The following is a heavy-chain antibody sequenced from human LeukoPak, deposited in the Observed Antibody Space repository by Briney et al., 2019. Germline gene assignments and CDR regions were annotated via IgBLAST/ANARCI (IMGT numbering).Heavy chain of an antibody. V-gene: IGHV4-30-2*01. CDR1: GGSISSGGYS. Sequence: PSQTLSPTCAVSGGSISSGGYSWSWIRQPPGKGLEWIGYIYHSGSTYYNPSLKSRVTISVDRSKNQFSLKLSSVTAADTAVYYCARGRSDTPFIAPGWYFDYWGQGTLVTVSS. J-gene: IGHJ4*02. CDR2: IYHSGST. D-gene: IGHD5-18*01. CDR3: ARGRSDTPFIAPGWYFDY.